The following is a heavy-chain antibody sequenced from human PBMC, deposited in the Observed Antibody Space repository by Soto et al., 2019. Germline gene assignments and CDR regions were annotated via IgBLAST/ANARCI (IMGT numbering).Heavy chain of an antibody. J-gene: IGHJ4*02. CDR2: IYYSGST. CDR3: ARDRFTEAYRIFDY. D-gene: IGHD3-16*01. Sequence: PSETLSLTCTVSGGSISSGDYYWSWIRQPPGKGLEWIGYIYYSGSTYYNPSLKSRVTISVDTSKNQFSLKLSSVTAADTAVYYCARDRFTEAYRIFDYWGQGTLLTVSS. V-gene: IGHV4-30-4*01. CDR1: GGSISSGDYY.